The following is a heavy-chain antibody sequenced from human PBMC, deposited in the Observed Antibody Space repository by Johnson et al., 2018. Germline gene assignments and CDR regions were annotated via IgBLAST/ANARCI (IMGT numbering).Heavy chain of an antibody. CDR2: IYYSGST. D-gene: IGHD3-10*01. CDR1: GGSISTYY. Sequence: QVQLQESGPGLVKPSETLSLACTVSGGSISTYYWSWIRQPPGKGLDYIGNIYYSGSTNYNPSLRSRVTISVDTSKNHFSLKLSSVTAADTAVYYCARALWFGALHYYMDVWGKGTTVTVSS. CDR3: ARALWFGALHYYMDV. J-gene: IGHJ6*03. V-gene: IGHV4-59*01.